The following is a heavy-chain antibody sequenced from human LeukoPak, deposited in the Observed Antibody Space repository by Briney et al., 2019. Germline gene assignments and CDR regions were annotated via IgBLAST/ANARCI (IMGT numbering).Heavy chain of an antibody. Sequence: SGPTLVKPTQTLTLTCTFSGFSLSTSGVSVGWIRQPPGKALEWLALIYWDDDKRYSPSLKSRLNITKDTSKNLVVLTMTNMGPMDTATYYCAHSLRLVSFDYWGQGTLVTVSS. V-gene: IGHV2-5*02. CDR1: GFSLSTSGVS. CDR2: IYWDDDK. J-gene: IGHJ4*02. D-gene: IGHD6-19*01. CDR3: AHSLRLVSFDY.